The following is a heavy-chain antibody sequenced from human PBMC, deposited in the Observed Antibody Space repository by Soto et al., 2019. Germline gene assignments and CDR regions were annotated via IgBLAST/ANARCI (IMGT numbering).Heavy chain of an antibody. CDR2: ISSSSSSDYI. Sequence: GGSLRLSCAASGFTFSSYSMNWVRQAPGKGLEWVSSISSSSSSDYIYYADSVTGRFSISRDNAKNSLYLQMNSLRAEDTAVYYCARQGYSTKYYTMDVWGQGTTVTVSS. V-gene: IGHV3-21*01. D-gene: IGHD1-26*01. CDR1: GFTFSSYS. J-gene: IGHJ6*02. CDR3: ARQGYSTKYYTMDV.